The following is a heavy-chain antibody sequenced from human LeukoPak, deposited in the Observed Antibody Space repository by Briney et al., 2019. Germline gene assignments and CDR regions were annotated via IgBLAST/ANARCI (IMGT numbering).Heavy chain of an antibody. CDR3: ARERGDTAMVYYYYYYMDV. Sequence: SETLSLTCNVSGGSISSYYWSWIRQPPGKGLEWIGYIYFSGNTNYNPSLKSRVTISVDTSKNQFSLKLSSVTAADTAVYYCARERGDTAMVYYYYYYMDVWGKGTTVTVSS. CDR1: GGSISSYY. CDR2: IYFSGNT. V-gene: IGHV4-59*12. D-gene: IGHD5-18*01. J-gene: IGHJ6*03.